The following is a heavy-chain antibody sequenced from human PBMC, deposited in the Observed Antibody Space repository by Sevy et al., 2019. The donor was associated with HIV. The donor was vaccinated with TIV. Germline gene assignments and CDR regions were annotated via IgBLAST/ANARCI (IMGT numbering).Heavy chain of an antibody. CDR1: GFTFSSYG. CDR3: AKDRSAMIRGVEYFQH. CDR2: ISYDGSNK. D-gene: IGHD3-10*01. V-gene: IGHV3-30*18. Sequence: GGSLRLSCAASGFTFSSYGMHWVRQAPGKGLEWVTLISYDGSNKYYADSVKGRFTISRDNSKNRLYLQMNSLRAEDTAVYYCAKDRSAMIRGVEYFQHWGQGTLVTVSS. J-gene: IGHJ1*01.